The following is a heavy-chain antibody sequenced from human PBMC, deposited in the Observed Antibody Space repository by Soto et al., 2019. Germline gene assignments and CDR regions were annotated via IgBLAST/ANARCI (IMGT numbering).Heavy chain of an antibody. CDR1: GGSFNGFY. V-gene: IGHV4-34*01. CDR2: ISHDGIT. CDR3: ASGPAIYTNYVADY. J-gene: IGHJ4*02. D-gene: IGHD4-4*01. Sequence: QLQLQQWGAGLLKPSETLSLTCAVYGGSFNGFYWTWIRRSPGKGLEWIGEISHDGITNYNSSLKSRLTISVDTPKNQFSLRLNSVTAAETAVYYCASGPAIYTNYVADYWGQGTLVIVSS.